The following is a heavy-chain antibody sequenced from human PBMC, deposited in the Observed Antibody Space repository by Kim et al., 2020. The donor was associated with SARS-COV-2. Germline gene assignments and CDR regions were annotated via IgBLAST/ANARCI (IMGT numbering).Heavy chain of an antibody. V-gene: IGHV3-74*01. CDR2: VDCDGSTR. CDR1: GLTLRTHG. Sequence: GGSLRLSCAASGLTLRTHGIHWVRQAPGKGLVWVSRVDCDGSTRDYADSVQGRFTISRDNPKNTVYLQMISLRVEDTAVYYCVRGGLYGVIPVIAFDIWGGGPTDPVS. J-gene: IGHJ3*02. D-gene: IGHD2-2*02. CDR3: VRGGLYGVIPVIAFDI.